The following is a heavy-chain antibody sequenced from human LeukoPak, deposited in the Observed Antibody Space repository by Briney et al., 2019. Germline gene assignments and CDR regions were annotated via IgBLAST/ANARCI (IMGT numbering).Heavy chain of an antibody. CDR3: ARVGNSGYYDSTGYWASWFDP. J-gene: IGHJ5*02. CDR1: GFTFSSYS. D-gene: IGHD3-22*01. Sequence: PGGSLRLSCAASGFTFSSYSMNWVRQAPGKGLEWVSSISSSSSYIYYADSVKGRFTISRDNAKNSLYLQMNSLRAEDTAVYYCARVGNSGYYDSTGYWASWFDPWGQGTLVTVSS. CDR2: ISSSSSYI. V-gene: IGHV3-21*01.